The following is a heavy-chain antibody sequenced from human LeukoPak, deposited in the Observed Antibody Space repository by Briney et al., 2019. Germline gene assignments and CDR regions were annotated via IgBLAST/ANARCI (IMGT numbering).Heavy chain of an antibody. Sequence: GGSLRLSCAASGFIFSNYGMHWVRQAPGKGLEWVSFIRYDGSIKHYADSVKGRFTISRDNSKNALYLQMNSLRAEDTAVYYCAKSGPQRKHGFGGRIFGVVTYFDYWGQGTLVTVSS. CDR1: GFIFSNYG. J-gene: IGHJ4*02. V-gene: IGHV3-30*02. D-gene: IGHD3-3*01. CDR3: AKSGPQRKHGFGGRIFGVVTYFDY. CDR2: IRYDGSIK.